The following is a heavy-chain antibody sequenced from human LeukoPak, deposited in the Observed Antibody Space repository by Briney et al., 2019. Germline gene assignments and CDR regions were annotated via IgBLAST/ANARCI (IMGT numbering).Heavy chain of an antibody. CDR1: GGSISSYY. CDR3: ARLSLVTAIDY. J-gene: IGHJ4*02. CDR2: IYYSGST. D-gene: IGHD2-21*02. V-gene: IGHV4-59*01. Sequence: SEALSLTCTVSGGSISSYYWSWIRQPPGKGLEWIGYIYYSGSTNYNPSLKSRVTISVDTSKNQFSLKLSSVTAADTAVYYCARLSLVTAIDYWGQGTLVTVSS.